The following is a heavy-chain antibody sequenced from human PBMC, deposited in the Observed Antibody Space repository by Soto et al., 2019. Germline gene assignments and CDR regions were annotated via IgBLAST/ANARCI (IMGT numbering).Heavy chain of an antibody. J-gene: IGHJ6*02. Sequence: EVQLLESGGGLVQPGGSLRLSCAASGFTSNNYAMSWVRQSPGKGLEWVSTSSGSGDSTYYADSVKGRFSISRDNSRNTLYLQMNSLRAEDTAVYYCAKALRYFDWLLRPWNSMDVWGQGTTVTVSS. CDR1: GFTSNNYA. CDR2: SSGSGDST. V-gene: IGHV3-23*01. CDR3: AKALRYFDWLLRPWNSMDV. D-gene: IGHD3-9*01.